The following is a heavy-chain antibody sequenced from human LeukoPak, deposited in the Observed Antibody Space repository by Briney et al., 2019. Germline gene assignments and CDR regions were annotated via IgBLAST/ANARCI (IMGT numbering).Heavy chain of an antibody. V-gene: IGHV3-21*04. CDR2: ISSSSSYI. CDR3: AKDVRPAARNVGYFDY. CDR1: GFTFSSYS. D-gene: IGHD2-2*01. Sequence: PGGSLRLSCAASGFTFSSYSMNWVRQAPGKGLEWVSSISSSSSYIYYADSVKGRFTISRDNAKNSLYLQMNSLRAEDTALYYCAKDVRPAARNVGYFDYWGQGTLVTVSS. J-gene: IGHJ4*02.